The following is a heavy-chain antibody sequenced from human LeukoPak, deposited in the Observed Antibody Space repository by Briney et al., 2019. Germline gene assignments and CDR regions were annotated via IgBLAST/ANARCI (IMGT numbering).Heavy chain of an antibody. CDR3: ARTLGYCSSTNCFLTFDY. D-gene: IGHD2-2*01. CDR1: GFTFSSYS. Sequence: GGSLRLSCAASGFTFSSYSMNWVRQAPGKGLEWVSSINILSNYIYYADSVKGRFTTSRDNAKNSLYLQMSSLRAEDTAVYYCARTLGYCSSTNCFLTFDYWGQGTLVTVSS. CDR2: INILSNYI. J-gene: IGHJ4*02. V-gene: IGHV3-21*01.